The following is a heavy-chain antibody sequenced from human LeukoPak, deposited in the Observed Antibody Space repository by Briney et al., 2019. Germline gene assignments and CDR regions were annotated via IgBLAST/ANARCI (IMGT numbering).Heavy chain of an antibody. CDR3: ASGGYSGYENRD. Sequence: PGGSLRLSCAASGFTFSSYAMHWVRQAPGKGLGWVAVISYDGSNKYYADSVKGRFTISRDNSKNTLYLQMNSLRAEDTAVYYCASGGYSGYENRDWGQGTLVTVSS. J-gene: IGHJ4*02. V-gene: IGHV3-30*04. CDR1: GFTFSSYA. D-gene: IGHD5-12*01. CDR2: ISYDGSNK.